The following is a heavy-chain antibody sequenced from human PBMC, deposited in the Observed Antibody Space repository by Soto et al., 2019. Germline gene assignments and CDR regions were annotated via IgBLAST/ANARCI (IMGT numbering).Heavy chain of an antibody. Sequence: SVKVSCKAYGYTFSSYAISWVRRAPGQGLEWMGGIIPILGTANYAQKFQGRVTITADKSTSTAYMELSSLRSEDTAVYYCANLADYGALIWGQGTMVTVSS. CDR1: GYTFSSYA. CDR3: ANLADYGALI. CDR2: IIPILGTA. J-gene: IGHJ3*02. D-gene: IGHD4-17*01. V-gene: IGHV1-69*10.